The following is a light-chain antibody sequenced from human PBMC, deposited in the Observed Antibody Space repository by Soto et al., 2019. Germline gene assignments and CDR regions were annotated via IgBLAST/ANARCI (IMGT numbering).Light chain of an antibody. V-gene: IGKV1-5*03. Sequence: DVQRTQSASTLSSCVGDRVTVTCRASQSISSWLAWFQQKPGKAPKLLIYQASSLESGVPSRFSGSGSGTDFTLTISSLQPDDFATYSCQQYNIYPWTFGQGTKVDIK. CDR3: QQYNIYPWT. CDR1: QSISSW. J-gene: IGKJ1*01. CDR2: QAS.